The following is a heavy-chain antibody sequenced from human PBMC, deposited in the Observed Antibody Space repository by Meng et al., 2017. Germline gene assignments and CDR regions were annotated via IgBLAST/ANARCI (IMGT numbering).Heavy chain of an antibody. CDR1: GFTFSSYW. J-gene: IGHJ4*02. CDR2: IKQDGSEK. CDR3: ARVPYYYDSSGYYSDY. V-gene: IGHV3-7*03. D-gene: IGHD3-22*01. Sequence: GESLKISCAASGFTFSSYWMSWVRQAPGKGLEWVANIKQDGSEKYYVDSVKGRFTISRDNAKNSLYLQMNSLRAEDTALYYCARVPYYYDSSGYYSDYWGQGTLVTVSS.